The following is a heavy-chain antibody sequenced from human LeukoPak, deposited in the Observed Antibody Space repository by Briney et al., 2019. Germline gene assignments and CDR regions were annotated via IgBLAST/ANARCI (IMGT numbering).Heavy chain of an antibody. J-gene: IGHJ4*02. Sequence: SETLSLTCAVYGGSFSGYYWSWIRQPPGKGLEWIGEINHSGSTNYNPSPKRRVTISVDTSKNQFSLKLSSVTAADTAVYYCARGPYDRGYCSGGSCYSSPYYFDYWGQGTLVTVSS. CDR1: GGSFSGYY. CDR2: INHSGST. V-gene: IGHV4-34*01. D-gene: IGHD2-15*01. CDR3: ARGPYDRGYCSGGSCYSSPYYFDY.